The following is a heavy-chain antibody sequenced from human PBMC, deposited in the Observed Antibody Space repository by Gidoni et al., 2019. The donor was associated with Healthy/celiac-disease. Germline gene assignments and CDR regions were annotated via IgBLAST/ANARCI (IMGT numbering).Heavy chain of an antibody. CDR3: ARDFIEVVVAGHHYYYYYGMDV. Sequence: QVQLQESGPGLVKPSETLSLTCTVSGGSVSSGSYYWSWIRQPPGKGLEWIGYIYYSGSTNYNPSLKSRVTISVDTSKNQFSLKLSSVTAADTAVYYCARDFIEVVVAGHHYYYYYGMDVWGQGTTVTVSS. CDR1: GGSVSSGSYY. J-gene: IGHJ6*02. V-gene: IGHV4-61*01. CDR2: IYYSGST. D-gene: IGHD2-15*01.